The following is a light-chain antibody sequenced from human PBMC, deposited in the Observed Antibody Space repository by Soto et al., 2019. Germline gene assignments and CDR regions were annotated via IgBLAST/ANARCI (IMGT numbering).Light chain of an antibody. CDR1: QSVSSDY. J-gene: IGKJ4*01. V-gene: IGKV3-20*01. CDR2: GAS. Sequence: ERVLTQSPGTLALSPGERATLSCRASQSVSSDYLAWYQKKPGQPPRLLIYGASSRATGVPERFSGSGSGTDFTLTISSLEPEDFAVYYCQQHGSSFGGGTKVEIK. CDR3: QQHGSS.